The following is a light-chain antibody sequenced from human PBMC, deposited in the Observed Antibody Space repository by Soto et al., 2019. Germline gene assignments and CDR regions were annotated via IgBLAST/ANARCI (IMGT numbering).Light chain of an antibody. CDR2: EVN. CDR1: SSDVGAYKF. CDR3: SSYGGRSNLV. J-gene: IGLJ2*01. Sequence: QSALTQPPSASGSPGQSVTISCTGTSSDVGAYKFVSWYQLHPGKAPTLMIYEVNVRPSGVPDRFSGSKSGNTASLTVSGLQVEDEADYYCSSYGGRSNLVFGGGTKVTVL. V-gene: IGLV2-8*01.